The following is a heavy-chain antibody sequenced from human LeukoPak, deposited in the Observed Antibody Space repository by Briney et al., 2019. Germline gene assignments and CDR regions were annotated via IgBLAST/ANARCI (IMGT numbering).Heavy chain of an antibody. CDR2: INPNSGGT. Sequence: ASVKVSCKASGYTFTGYYMHWVRQAPGQGLERMGWINPNSGGTNYAQKFQGRVTMTRDTSISTAYMELSRLRSDDTAVYYCASSSYYGGNLPNFDYWGQGTLVTVSS. CDR3: ASSSYYGGNLPNFDY. J-gene: IGHJ4*02. CDR1: GYTFTGYY. D-gene: IGHD4-23*01. V-gene: IGHV1-2*02.